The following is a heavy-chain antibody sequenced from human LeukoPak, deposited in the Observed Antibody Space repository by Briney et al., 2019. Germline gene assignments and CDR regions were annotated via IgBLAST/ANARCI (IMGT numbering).Heavy chain of an antibody. CDR2: INPSGGST. CDR1: GYTFTSYY. V-gene: IGHV1-46*01. CDR3: ARGNIVVVPPANWFDP. J-gene: IGHJ5*02. D-gene: IGHD2-2*01. Sequence: GASVKVSCKASGYTFTSYYMHWVRQAPGQGLERMGIINPSGGSTSYAQKFQGRVTMTRDTSTSTVYMELSSLRSEDTAVYYCARGNIVVVPPANWFDPWGQGTLVTVSS.